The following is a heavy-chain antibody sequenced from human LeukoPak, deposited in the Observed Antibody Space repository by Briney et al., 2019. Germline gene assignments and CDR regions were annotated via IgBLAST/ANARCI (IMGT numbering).Heavy chain of an antibody. V-gene: IGHV3-21*01. Sequence: PGGSLRLSCAASGFTFSSYSMNWVRQAPGKGLEWVSSTSSSSSYIYYADSVKGRFTISRDNAKNSLYLQMNSLRAEDTAVYYCARMYCSSTSCPNDYWGQGTLVTVSS. J-gene: IGHJ4*02. CDR3: ARMYCSSTSCPNDY. D-gene: IGHD2-2*01. CDR1: GFTFSSYS. CDR2: TSSSSSYI.